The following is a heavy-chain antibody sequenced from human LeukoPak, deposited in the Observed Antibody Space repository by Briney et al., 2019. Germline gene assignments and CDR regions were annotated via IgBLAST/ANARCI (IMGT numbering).Heavy chain of an antibody. V-gene: IGHV3-23*01. J-gene: IGHJ4*02. CDR3: AKGGYSSSWYPFDY. CDR1: GFTSSSYA. Sequence: GGSLRLSCAASGFTSSSYAMSWVRQAPGKGLEWVSAISGSGGSTYYADSVKGRFTISRDNSKNTLYLQMNSLRAEDTAVYYCAKGGYSSSWYPFDYWGQGTLVTVSS. CDR2: ISGSGGST. D-gene: IGHD6-13*01.